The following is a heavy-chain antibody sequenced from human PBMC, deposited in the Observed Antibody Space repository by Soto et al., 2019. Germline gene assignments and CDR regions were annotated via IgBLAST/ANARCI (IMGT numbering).Heavy chain of an antibody. V-gene: IGHV3-23*01. CDR3: XXXXXXXXXXXXXV. J-gene: IGHJ6*02. CDR2: VSGSGGST. CDR1: GFTFAKYA. Sequence: EVQLLESGGGLVQPGGSLRLSCATSGFTFAKYAMNWVRQVPGKGLEWVSGVSGSGGSTYYSDSVKGRFTISKSASKETXXLQXXXXXXXXXXXXXXXXXXXXXXXXXXXVXGRGTAVTVSS.